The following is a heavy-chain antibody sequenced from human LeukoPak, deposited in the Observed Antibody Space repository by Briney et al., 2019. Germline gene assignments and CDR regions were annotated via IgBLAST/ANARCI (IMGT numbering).Heavy chain of an antibody. D-gene: IGHD1-14*01. Sequence: SETLSLTCSVSGDSIDSGDYYWGWRRQPPGQGLEWIGNIHFGGNTYYNPSLKSRLTISLDTSTNHFSLNVRSATAADTAVYYCARHVPVIPTTKRYFYMDVWGKGTTVTVSS. CDR2: IHFGGNT. CDR1: GDSIDSGDYY. J-gene: IGHJ6*03. CDR3: ARHVPVIPTTKRYFYMDV. V-gene: IGHV4-39*01.